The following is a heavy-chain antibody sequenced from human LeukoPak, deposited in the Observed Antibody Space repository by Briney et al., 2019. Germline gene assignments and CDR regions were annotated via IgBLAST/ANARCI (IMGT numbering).Heavy chain of an antibody. Sequence: GASVKVSCKASGYTFTSYGISWVRQAPGQGLEWMGWISAYNGNTNYAQKLQGRVTMTTDTSTSTAYMELRSLRSDDTAVYYCARGGVVVTAYSPLDYRGQGTLVTVSS. J-gene: IGHJ4*02. D-gene: IGHD2-21*02. CDR1: GYTFTSYG. CDR2: ISAYNGNT. CDR3: ARGGVVVTAYSPLDY. V-gene: IGHV1-18*01.